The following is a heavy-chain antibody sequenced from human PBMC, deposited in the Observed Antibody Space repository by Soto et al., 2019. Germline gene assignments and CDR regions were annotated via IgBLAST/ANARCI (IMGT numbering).Heavy chain of an antibody. CDR3: AKGVDEQLEYFQH. D-gene: IGHD6-19*01. Sequence: PGGSLRLSCAASGFTFSDYYMGWIRQAPGKGLEWVSYISSSSSYTNYADSVKGRFTISRDNAKNSLYLQMNSLRAEDTAVYYCAKGVDEQLEYFQHWGQGTLVTVST. CDR2: ISSSSSYT. CDR1: GFTFSDYY. V-gene: IGHV3-11*05. J-gene: IGHJ1*01.